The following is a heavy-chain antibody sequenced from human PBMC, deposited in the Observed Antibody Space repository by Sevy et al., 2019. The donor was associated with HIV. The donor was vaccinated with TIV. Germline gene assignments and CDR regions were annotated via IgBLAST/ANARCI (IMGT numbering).Heavy chain of an antibody. J-gene: IGHJ4*02. CDR2: IWYDGTIK. Sequence: GGSLRLSCAASGFTFSSYVMHWVRQAPGKGLEWVALIWYDGTIKYYADSVKGRFTICRDNSKDTLFLQMNSLTPEDTAVYYCARGGGYCGGDCYSIDYWGQGALVTVSS. D-gene: IGHD2-21*02. V-gene: IGHV3-33*08. CDR1: GFTFSSYV. CDR3: ARGGGYCGGDCYSIDY.